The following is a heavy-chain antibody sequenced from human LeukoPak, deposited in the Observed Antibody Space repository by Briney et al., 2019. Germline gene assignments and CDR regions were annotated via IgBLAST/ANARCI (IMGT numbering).Heavy chain of an antibody. Sequence: PGGSLRPSLAPSGFTLASYAMRWARQPPGKGLEWFSPISGSGDNTYYADSVKGRFTISRDNSKNTLFLQMNSLRAEDTAVYYCAKGLRTSYYDTSGYYLCDYWGQGTLVTVSS. CDR3: AKGLRTSYYDTSGYYLCDY. D-gene: IGHD3-22*01. CDR1: GFTLASYA. J-gene: IGHJ4*02. CDR2: ISGSGDNT. V-gene: IGHV3-23*01.